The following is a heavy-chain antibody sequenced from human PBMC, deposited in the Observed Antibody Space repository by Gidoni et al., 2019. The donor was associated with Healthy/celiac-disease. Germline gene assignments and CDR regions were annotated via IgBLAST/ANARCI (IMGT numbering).Heavy chain of an antibody. D-gene: IGHD5-12*01. CDR3: ARDRGVIVAGMNYYYGMDV. CDR2: IIPIFGTA. Sequence: QVQLVQSGAAVKKPGSSVKVSCKASGGTFSSYAISWVRQAPGQGLEWMGGIIPIFGTANYAQKFQGRVTITADESTSTAYMELSSLRSEDTAVYYCARDRGVIVAGMNYYYGMDVWGQGTTVTVSS. CDR1: GGTFSSYA. J-gene: IGHJ6*02. V-gene: IGHV1-69*01.